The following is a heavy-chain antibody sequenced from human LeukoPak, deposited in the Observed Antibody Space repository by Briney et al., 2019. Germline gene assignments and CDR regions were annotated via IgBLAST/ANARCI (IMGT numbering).Heavy chain of an antibody. Sequence: PSETLSLTCTVSGGSIRSGDYYWTWIRQHPGEGLVWIGYIYYSGSTYYNPSLKSRVTISVDTSKNQFSLQLSSAAAADTAVYYCARVTAIVPAAMTGYYFDYWGQGTLVTVSS. CDR3: ARVTAIVPAAMTGYYFDY. J-gene: IGHJ4*02. D-gene: IGHD2-2*01. V-gene: IGHV4-31*03. CDR1: GGSIRSGDYY. CDR2: IYYSGST.